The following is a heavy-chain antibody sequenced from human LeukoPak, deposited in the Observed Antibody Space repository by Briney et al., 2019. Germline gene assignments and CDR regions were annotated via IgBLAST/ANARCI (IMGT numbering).Heavy chain of an antibody. CDR1: GGSISGYY. V-gene: IGHV4-34*01. J-gene: IGHJ3*02. Sequence: PSETLSLTCTVSGGSISGYYWSWIRQPPGKGLEWIGEINHSGSTNYNPSLKSRVTISVDTSKNQFSLRLSSVTAADTAVYYCARKTWDIWGQGTMVTVSS. CDR2: INHSGST. CDR3: ARKTWDI.